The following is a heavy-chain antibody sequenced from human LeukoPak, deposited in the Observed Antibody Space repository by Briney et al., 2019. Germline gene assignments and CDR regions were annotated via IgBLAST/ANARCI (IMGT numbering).Heavy chain of an antibody. CDR1: GFTFSSYA. D-gene: IGHD6-13*01. CDR2: ISSNGGST. V-gene: IGHV3-64*01. CDR3: AREVSSSFYFDY. J-gene: IGHJ4*02. Sequence: PGGSLRLSCAASGFTFSSYAMSWVRQAPGKGLEYVSAISSNGGSTYYANSVKGRFTISRDNSKNTLYLQMGSLRAEDMAVYYCAREVSSSFYFDYWGQGTLVTVSS.